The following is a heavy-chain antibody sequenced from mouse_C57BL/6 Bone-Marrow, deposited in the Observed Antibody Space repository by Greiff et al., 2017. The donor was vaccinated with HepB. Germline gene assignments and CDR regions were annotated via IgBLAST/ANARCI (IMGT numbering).Heavy chain of an antibody. CDR1: GYTFTSYW. Sequence: VQLQQPGAELVKPGASVKLSCKASGYTFTSYWMHWVKQRPGQGLEWIGMIHPNSGSTNYNEKFKSKATLTVDKSSSTAYMQLSSLTSEDSAVYYCSHYYGSSYVRNYWGQGTTLTVSS. D-gene: IGHD1-1*01. J-gene: IGHJ2*01. V-gene: IGHV1-64*01. CDR2: IHPNSGST. CDR3: SHYYGSSYVRNY.